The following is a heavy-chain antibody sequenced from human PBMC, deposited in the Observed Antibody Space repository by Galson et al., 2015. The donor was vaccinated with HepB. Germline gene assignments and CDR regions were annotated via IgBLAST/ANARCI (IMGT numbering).Heavy chain of an antibody. V-gene: IGHV1-69*02. D-gene: IGHD2-2*01. CDR2: IIPILGIA. CDR3: ASNYCSSTSCPGY. Sequence: SVKVSCKASGGTFSSYTISWVRQAPGQGLEWMGRIIPILGIANYAQKFQGRVTITADKSTSTAYMELSSLRSEDTAVYYCASNYCSSTSCPGYWGQGTLVTVSS. CDR1: GGTFSSYT. J-gene: IGHJ4*02.